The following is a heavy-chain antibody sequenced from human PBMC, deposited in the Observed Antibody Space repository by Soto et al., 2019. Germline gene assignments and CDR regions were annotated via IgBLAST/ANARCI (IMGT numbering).Heavy chain of an antibody. CDR3: ARRGVLPDY. J-gene: IGHJ4*02. V-gene: IGHV1-18*01. D-gene: IGHD3-10*01. CDR2: ISADNGVT. Sequence: QVQLVQSGTEVKKPGASVKVSCKASGYTFTNYGITWVRQAPGQGLEWMGWISADNGVTNYAQKLQGRVTMTTDTATSTGYMELRSPRSDDTAVYYCARRGVLPDYWGQGTLVTVSS. CDR1: GYTFTNYG.